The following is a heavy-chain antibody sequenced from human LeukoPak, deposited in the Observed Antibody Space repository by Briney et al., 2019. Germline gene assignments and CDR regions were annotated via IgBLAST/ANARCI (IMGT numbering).Heavy chain of an antibody. D-gene: IGHD3-10*01. CDR3: AKSLGGDYGSGSYYVVFDS. CDR1: GFTFSSYA. J-gene: IGHJ4*02. CDR2: ISGSGGST. Sequence: GGSLRLSCAASGFTFSSYATSWVRQAPGKGLEWVSAISGSGGSTYYADSVKGRFTISRDNSKNTLYLQMNSLRVDDTALYYCAKSLGGDYGSGSYYVVFDSWGQGTLVTVSS. V-gene: IGHV3-23*01.